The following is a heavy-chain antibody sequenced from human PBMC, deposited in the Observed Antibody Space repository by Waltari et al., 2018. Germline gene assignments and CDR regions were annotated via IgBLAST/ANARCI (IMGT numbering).Heavy chain of an antibody. J-gene: IGHJ4*02. V-gene: IGHV3-23*01. CDR1: AFTFSSYA. D-gene: IGHD1-7*01. Sequence: EVQLLESGGGLVQPGGSLRLSCAASAFTFSSYAMSWVRQAPGKGLEWVSAISGRGGRTDYADAVKGRFTIARDNPKNTLYLQMNSLRAEETAVYYFAKDDPYNWNSGYFDYWGQGTLVTVSP. CDR3: AKDDPYNWNSGYFDY. CDR2: ISGRGGRT.